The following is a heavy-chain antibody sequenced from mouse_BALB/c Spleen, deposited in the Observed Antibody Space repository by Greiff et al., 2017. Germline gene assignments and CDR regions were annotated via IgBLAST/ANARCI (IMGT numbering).Heavy chain of an antibody. D-gene: IGHD2-10*02. J-gene: IGHJ4*01. V-gene: IGHV5-6-5*01. CDR2: ISSGGST. CDR3: ARGRALGVWDY. Sequence: EVQVVESGGGLVQPGGSLKLSCAASGFTFSSYAMSWVRQTPEKRLEWVASISSGGSTYYPDSVKGRFTISRDNARNILYLQMSSLRSEDTAMYYCARGRALGVWDYWGQGTSVTVSS. CDR1: GFTFSSYA.